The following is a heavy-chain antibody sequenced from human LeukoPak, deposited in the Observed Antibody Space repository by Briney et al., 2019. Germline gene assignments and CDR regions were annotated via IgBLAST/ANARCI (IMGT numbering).Heavy chain of an antibody. D-gene: IGHD3-22*01. CDR1: GGSFSGYY. V-gene: IGHV4-34*01. CDR2: INHSGST. Sequence: PSETLSLTCAVYGGSFSGYYWSWIRQPPGKGLEWIGEINHSGSTNYNPSLKSRVTISVDTSKNQFSLKLSSVTAADTAVYYCARGPVDSSGYPYYFDYWGQGTLVTVSS. J-gene: IGHJ4*02. CDR3: ARGPVDSSGYPYYFDY.